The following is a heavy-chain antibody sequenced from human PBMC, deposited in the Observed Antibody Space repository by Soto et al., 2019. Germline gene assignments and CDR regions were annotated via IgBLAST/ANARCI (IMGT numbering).Heavy chain of an antibody. CDR3: AKSGHFDMLTGHGGFDP. V-gene: IGHV3-23*01. CDR2: ISDSGGVI. CDR1: GFTFKNYA. D-gene: IGHD3-9*01. J-gene: IGHJ5*02. Sequence: EVQLLESGGGLVQPGGSLRLSCAASGFTFKNYAMIWVRQAPGKGLQWVSGISDSGGVIFYADSVRGRFTISRDNSKNTLYLQMTSLGGDDTALYFCAKSGHFDMLTGHGGFDPWGQGTLVTVSS.